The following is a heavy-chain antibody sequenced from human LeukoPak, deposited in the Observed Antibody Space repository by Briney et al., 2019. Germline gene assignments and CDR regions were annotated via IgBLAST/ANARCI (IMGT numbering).Heavy chain of an antibody. J-gene: IGHJ4*02. Sequence: KFQGRVTITRDTSASTAYMELSSLRSEDTAVYYCARDLNGDAADYWGQGILVTVSS. CDR3: ARDLNGDAADY. V-gene: IGHV1-3*01. D-gene: IGHD3-10*01.